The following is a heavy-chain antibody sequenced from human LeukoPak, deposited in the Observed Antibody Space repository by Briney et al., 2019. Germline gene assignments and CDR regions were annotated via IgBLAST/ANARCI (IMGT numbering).Heavy chain of an antibody. V-gene: IGHV3-7*01. CDR1: GFTFSGHW. D-gene: IGHD1-14*01. CDR2: INQGGSEK. CDR3: TRDRSRAEDD. Sequence: GGSLRLSCAASGFTFSGHWMSWVRQAPGKGLEWVANINQGGSEKYYVDSVKGRFTISRDNANNLLYLQMNSLRGEDTAVYYCTRDRSRAEDDWGQGTLVTVSS. J-gene: IGHJ4*02.